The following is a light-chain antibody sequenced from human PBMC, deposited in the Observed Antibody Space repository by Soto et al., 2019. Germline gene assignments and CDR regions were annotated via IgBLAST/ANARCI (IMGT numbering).Light chain of an antibody. CDR1: QTISSW. V-gene: IGKV1-5*03. CDR3: QQSYSTPT. Sequence: DIQMTQSPSTLSGSVGDRVTITCRASQTISSWLAWYQQKPGKAPKLLIYKATHLQSGVPSRFSGSGSGTDFTLTISSLQPEDSATYYCQQSYSTPTFGQGTKVDIK. J-gene: IGKJ1*01. CDR2: KAT.